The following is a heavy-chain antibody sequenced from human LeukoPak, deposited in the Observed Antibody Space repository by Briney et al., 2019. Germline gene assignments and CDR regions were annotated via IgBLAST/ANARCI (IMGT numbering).Heavy chain of an antibody. V-gene: IGHV4-59*01. CDR2: IYYSGST. J-gene: IGHJ6*02. CDR1: GGSISSYY. CDR3: ARAIYCSSTSSDYYYYYGMDV. D-gene: IGHD2-2*01. Sequence: SETLSLTCTVSGGSISSYYWSWIRQPPGKGLEWIGYIYYSGSTNYNPSLKSRVTISVDTSKNQLSLKLSSVTAADTAVYYCARAIYCSSTSSDYYYYYGMDVWGQGTTVTVSS.